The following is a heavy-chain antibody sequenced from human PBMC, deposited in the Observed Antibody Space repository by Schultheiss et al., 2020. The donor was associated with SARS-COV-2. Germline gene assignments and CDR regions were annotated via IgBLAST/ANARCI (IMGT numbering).Heavy chain of an antibody. D-gene: IGHD3-9*01. Sequence: GESLKISCAASGFTFSSYSMNWVRQAPGKGLEWVSYISSSGSTIYYADSVKGRFTISRDNSKNTLYLQMNSVRAEDTAVYYCARDSPLVKKGFDYWGQGTLVTVSS. CDR2: ISSSGSTI. CDR1: GFTFSSYS. V-gene: IGHV3-48*01. J-gene: IGHJ4*02. CDR3: ARDSPLVKKGFDY.